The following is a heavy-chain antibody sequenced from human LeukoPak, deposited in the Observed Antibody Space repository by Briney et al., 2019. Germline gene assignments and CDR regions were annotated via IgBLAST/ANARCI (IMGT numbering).Heavy chain of an antibody. D-gene: IGHD1-26*01. CDR1: GGSISSYY. CDR3: ARVAIVGATTENDAFDI. CDR2: IYYSGST. V-gene: IGHV4-59*08. J-gene: IGHJ3*02. Sequence: SETLSLTCTVSGGSISSYYWSWIRQPPGRGLEWIGYIYYSGSTNYNPSLMSRVTISMDTSKNQFSLRLSSVTAADTAVYYCARVAIVGATTENDAFDIWGQGTMVTVSS.